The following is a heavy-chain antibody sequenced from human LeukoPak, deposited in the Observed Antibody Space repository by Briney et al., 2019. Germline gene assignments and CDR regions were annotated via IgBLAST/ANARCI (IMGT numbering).Heavy chain of an antibody. CDR1: GGSFSGCY. D-gene: IGHD3-3*01. V-gene: IGHV4-34*01. Sequence: SETLSLTCAVYGGSFSGCYWSWIRQPPGKGLEWIGEINHSGSTNYNPSLKSRVTISVDTSKNQFSLKLSSVTAADTAVYYCARGYYDFWSDYYTYYYYGMDVWGQGTTVTVSS. CDR3: ARGYYDFWSDYYTYYYYGMDV. J-gene: IGHJ6*02. CDR2: INHSGST.